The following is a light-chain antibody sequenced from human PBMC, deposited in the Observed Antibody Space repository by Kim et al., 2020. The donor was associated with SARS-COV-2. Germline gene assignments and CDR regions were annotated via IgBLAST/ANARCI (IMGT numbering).Light chain of an antibody. CDR2: DVS. J-gene: IGLJ1*01. CDR1: SSDVGGYNY. Sequence: GQSLTISCTGTSSDVGGYNYVSWDQQHPGKAPKLMIYDVSKRPSGVSNRFSGSKSGNTASLTISGLQAEDEADYYCSSYTSSSTYVFGTGTKVTVL. V-gene: IGLV2-14*04. CDR3: SSYTSSSTYV.